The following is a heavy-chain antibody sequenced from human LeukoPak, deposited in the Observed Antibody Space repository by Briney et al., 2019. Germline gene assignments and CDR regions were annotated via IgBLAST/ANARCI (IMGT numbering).Heavy chain of an antibody. Sequence: PSETLSLTCAVSGYSISSGYYWGWIRQPPGKGLEWTGSIYHSGSTYYNPSLKSRVTISVDTSKNQFSLKLSSVTAADTAVYYRARSSGSYTRPPYYFDYGGHGTLVTVSS. CDR1: GYSISSGYY. J-gene: IGHJ4*01. CDR2: IYHSGST. V-gene: IGHV4-38-2*01. CDR3: ARSSGSYTRPPYYFDY. D-gene: IGHD1-26*01.